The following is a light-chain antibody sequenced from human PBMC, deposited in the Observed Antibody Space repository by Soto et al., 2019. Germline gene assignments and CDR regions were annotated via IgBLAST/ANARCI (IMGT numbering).Light chain of an antibody. J-gene: IGLJ2*01. CDR3: SSYAGSSTWV. V-gene: IGLV2-8*01. CDR2: EVS. CDR1: SSDAGGYNY. Sequence: QSAPTQPPSASESPGQSATISCTGTSSDAGGYNYVSWYQQYPGKAPKLMIYEVSKRPSGVPDRFSGSKSGNTASLTVSGLHAEDEGEYYCSSYAGSSTWVFGGGTKLTVL.